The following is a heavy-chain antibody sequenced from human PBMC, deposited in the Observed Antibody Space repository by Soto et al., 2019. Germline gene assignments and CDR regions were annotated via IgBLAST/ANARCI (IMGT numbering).Heavy chain of an antibody. CDR3: ARDAIYSSGWGPDY. V-gene: IGHV3-33*01. J-gene: IGHJ4*02. CDR2: IWYDGSNK. Sequence: QVQLVESGGGVVQPGRSLRLSCEASGFTFSSYGMHWVRQAPGKGLEWVAVIWYDGSNKYYADSVKGRFTISRDNSKNTLYLQMNSLRAEDTAVYYCARDAIYSSGWGPDYWGQGTLVTVSS. CDR1: GFTFSSYG. D-gene: IGHD6-19*01.